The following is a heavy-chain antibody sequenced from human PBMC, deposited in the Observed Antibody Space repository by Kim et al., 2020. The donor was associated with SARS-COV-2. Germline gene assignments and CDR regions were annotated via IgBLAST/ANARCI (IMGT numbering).Heavy chain of an antibody. V-gene: IGHV4-31*03. CDR3: ARAPGQWLAGGDYWFDP. CDR1: GGSISCGGYY. J-gene: IGHJ5*02. CDR2: IYYSGST. D-gene: IGHD6-19*01. Sequence: SETLSLTCTVSGGSISCGGYYWSWIRQHPGKGLEWIGYIYYSGSTYYNPSLKSRVTISVDTSKNQFSLKLSSVTAADTAVYYCARAPGQWLAGGDYWFDPWGQGTLVTVSS.